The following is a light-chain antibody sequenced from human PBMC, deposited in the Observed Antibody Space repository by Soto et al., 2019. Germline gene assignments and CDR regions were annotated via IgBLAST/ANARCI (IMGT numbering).Light chain of an antibody. Sequence: DIVMTQSPLSLPVTPGEPASISCRSSQSLLHSNGYNYLDWYLQKPGQSPQLLIYLGSNRASGVADRFSGSGSGTDFTLKISRVEAEDVGVYYCMQALQTPPTWTFGQGTKVEIK. CDR2: LGS. V-gene: IGKV2-28*01. J-gene: IGKJ1*01. CDR1: QSLLHSNGYNY. CDR3: MQALQTPPTWT.